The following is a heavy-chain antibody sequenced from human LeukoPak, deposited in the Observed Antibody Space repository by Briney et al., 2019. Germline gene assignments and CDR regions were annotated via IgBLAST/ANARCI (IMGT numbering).Heavy chain of an antibody. CDR2: ISGSGGST. CDR3: AKVRWELPEGFDY. CDR1: GFTVSSNY. D-gene: IGHD1-26*01. J-gene: IGHJ4*02. V-gene: IGHV3-23*01. Sequence: GGSLRLSCAASGFTVSSNYMSWVRQAPGKGLEWVSAISGSGGSTYYADSVKGRFTISRDNSKNTLYLQMNSLRAEDTAVYYCAKVRWELPEGFDYWGQGTLVTVSS.